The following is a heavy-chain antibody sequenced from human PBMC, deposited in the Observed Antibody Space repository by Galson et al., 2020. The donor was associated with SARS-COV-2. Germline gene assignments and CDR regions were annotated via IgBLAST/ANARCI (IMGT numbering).Heavy chain of an antibody. V-gene: IGHV4-61*02. D-gene: IGHD3-3*01. CDR3: ARESRLDLYFAF. J-gene: IGHJ4*02. CDR2: IYTTTGGT. CDR1: GGSIISGAYY. Sequence: SETLSLTCTVSGGSIISGAYYWSWIRQPAGKGLEWIGRIYTTTGGTNYNPSLKSRVTISVDTSKNQFSLRLTSVTAADTAVYYCARESRLDLYFAFWGQGTLVAVSS.